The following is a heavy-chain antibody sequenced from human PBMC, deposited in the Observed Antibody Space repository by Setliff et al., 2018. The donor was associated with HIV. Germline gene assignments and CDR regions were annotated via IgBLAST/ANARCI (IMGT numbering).Heavy chain of an antibody. CDR3: ARPRLRGSGAFDI. V-gene: IGHV4-39*01. CDR1: GDSISSSTFY. CDR2: IYYSGTT. Sequence: PSETLSLTCTVSGDSISSSTFYWGWIRQPPGKGLEWIGSIYYSGTTYYNPSLKSRVAISADTSKNQFSLKLSSVTAADTAVYYCARPRLRGSGAFDIWGQGTMVTVSS. J-gene: IGHJ3*02. D-gene: IGHD2-21*01.